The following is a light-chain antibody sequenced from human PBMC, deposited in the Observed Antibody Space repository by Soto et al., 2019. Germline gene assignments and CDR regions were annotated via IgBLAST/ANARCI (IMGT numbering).Light chain of an antibody. J-gene: IGKJ1*01. CDR1: QTISSW. Sequence: EIHMTQSPSTLSGSVGDRVTITCRASQTISSWLAWYQQKPGKAPKLLIYKASTLKSGVPSRFSGSGSGTEFTLTTSSLQPDDFATYYCQHYNSYSEAFGQGTKVDIK. CDR2: KAS. V-gene: IGKV1-5*03. CDR3: QHYNSYSEA.